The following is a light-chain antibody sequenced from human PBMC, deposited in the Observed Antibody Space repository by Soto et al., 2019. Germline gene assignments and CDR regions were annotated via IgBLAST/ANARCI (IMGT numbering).Light chain of an antibody. CDR2: GAS. V-gene: IGKV1-39*01. J-gene: IGKJ4*01. CDR3: QQCFSTLPLT. Sequence: DIQMTQSPSSLSASVGDRVTITCRASQSISTFLNWYQQKPGNAPKLLLYGASNLESGVRSRFISSGSRTDVTLTISSLQPDEFATYYCQQCFSTLPLTFGGGTKVEIK. CDR1: QSISTF.